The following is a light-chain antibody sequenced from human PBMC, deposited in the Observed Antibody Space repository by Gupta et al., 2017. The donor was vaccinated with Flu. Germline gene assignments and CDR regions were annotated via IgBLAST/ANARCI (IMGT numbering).Light chain of an antibody. CDR2: GNN. J-gene: IGLJ3*02. CDR3: QSYDSSLSGSKV. Sequence: QFVLAHQPSVSGAPGQRITISCTGSSSNIGGGYDVHWYQQVPGKAPKRLIYGNNNRHSWVADRFSGSNSGTSASLAIAGLQTEDEADYYCQSYDSSLSGSKVFGGGTKLTVL. CDR1: SSNIGGGYD. V-gene: IGLV1-40*01.